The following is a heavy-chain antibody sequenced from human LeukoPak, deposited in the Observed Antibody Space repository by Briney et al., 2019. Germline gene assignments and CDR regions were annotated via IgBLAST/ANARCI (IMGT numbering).Heavy chain of an antibody. CDR3: ARGGYSYGYHFDY. V-gene: IGHV4-61*02. J-gene: IGHJ4*02. CDR2: IYSSGST. Sequence: SETLSLTCTVSGGSISSGTYYWSWIRQPAGKGLEWIGRIYSSGSTSYNPSLESRVTISVDTSKNRFSLKLSSVTAADTAVYYCARGGYSYGYHFDYWGQGTLVTVSS. D-gene: IGHD5-18*01. CDR1: GGSISSGTYY.